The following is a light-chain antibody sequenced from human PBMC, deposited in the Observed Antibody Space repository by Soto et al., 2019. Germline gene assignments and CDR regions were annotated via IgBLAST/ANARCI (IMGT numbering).Light chain of an antibody. CDR2: GAS. CDR3: LHHDSYPYT. CDR1: QGIGNG. V-gene: IGKV1-17*01. Sequence: DIQMTQSPSSLSASVGDRVTITCRASQGIGNGLGWYQQKPGKAPKRLIYGASSMQSGVPSRFSGSGSGTEFTLTNSSLQPEDFVSYYCLHHDSYPYTFGQGTKLEIK. J-gene: IGKJ2*01.